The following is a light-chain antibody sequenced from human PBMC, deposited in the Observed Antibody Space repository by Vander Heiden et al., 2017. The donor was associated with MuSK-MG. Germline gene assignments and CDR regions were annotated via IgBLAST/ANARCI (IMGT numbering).Light chain of an antibody. V-gene: IGKV1-33*01. CDR1: QDISNY. CDR2: DAS. Sequence: DIQMTHSPSSLSASVGDRVTITCQASQDISNYLNWYQQKPGKAPKLLIYDASNLETGVPSRFSGSGSGTDFTFTISSLQPEDFATYYCQQDDNLPITFGGGTRLEMK. J-gene: IGKJ4*01. CDR3: QQDDNLPIT.